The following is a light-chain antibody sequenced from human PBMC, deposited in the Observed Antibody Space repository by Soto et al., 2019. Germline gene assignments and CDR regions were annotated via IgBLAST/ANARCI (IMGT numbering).Light chain of an antibody. CDR3: QQRSYLIT. CDR1: QSVNNY. V-gene: IGKV3-11*01. CDR2: DTS. Sequence: EIVLTQSPATLSSSPGERATLSCRASQSVNNYLAWYQLKPGQAPRLLIYDTSNRATGIPDRFSGSGSGTDFTLTISSLEPEDFAIYYCQQRSYLITFGQGTRLEMK. J-gene: IGKJ5*01.